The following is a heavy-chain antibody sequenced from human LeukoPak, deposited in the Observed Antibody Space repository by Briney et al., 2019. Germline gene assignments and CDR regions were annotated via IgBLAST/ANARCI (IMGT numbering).Heavy chain of an antibody. V-gene: IGHV3-23*01. D-gene: IGHD6-19*01. CDR3: AKGLLGPLVGWDY. J-gene: IGHJ4*02. Sequence: PGGSLRLSCAAFGFTFSSYAMSWVRQAPGKGLEWVSAISGSGGSTYYADSVKGRFTISRDNSKNTLYLQMNSLRAEDTAVYYCAKGLLGPLVGWDYWGQGTLVTVSS. CDR2: ISGSGGST. CDR1: GFTFSSYA.